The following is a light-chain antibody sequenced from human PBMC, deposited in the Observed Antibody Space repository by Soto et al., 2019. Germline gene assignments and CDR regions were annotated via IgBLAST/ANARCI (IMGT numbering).Light chain of an antibody. Sequence: EIVLTQSPGTLSLSPGERATLSCRASQSVSSSYLAWYQQKPGQAPRLLIYGASSRATGIPDRFSGSGSGTDFTLTISGLQPDDVATYYCQQYDSLPLTFGGGTKVDIK. V-gene: IGKV3-20*01. CDR3: QQYDSLPLT. J-gene: IGKJ4*01. CDR1: QSVSSSY. CDR2: GAS.